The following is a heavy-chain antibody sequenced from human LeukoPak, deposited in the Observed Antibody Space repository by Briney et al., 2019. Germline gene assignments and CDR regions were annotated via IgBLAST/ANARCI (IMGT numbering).Heavy chain of an antibody. CDR1: GYTFTSYY. CDR3: ARDKSGGGYYPVWYFGY. Sequence: ASVKVSCKASGYTFTSYYMHWVRRAPGQGLEWMGIINPSGGSTSYAQKFQGRVTMTRDTSTSTVYMELSSLRSDDTAVYCCARDKSGGGYYPVWYFGYWGQGTLVTVSS. D-gene: IGHD3-22*01. J-gene: IGHJ4*02. V-gene: IGHV1-46*01. CDR2: INPSGGST.